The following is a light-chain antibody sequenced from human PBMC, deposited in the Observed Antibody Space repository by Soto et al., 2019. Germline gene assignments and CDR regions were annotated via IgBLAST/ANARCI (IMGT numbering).Light chain of an antibody. J-gene: IGKJ1*01. CDR3: QYWDNYSWT. V-gene: IGKV1-5*03. CDR2: KAS. CDR1: QSITDW. Sequence: DIQMTQSPSTLSASVGERVTITCRASQSITDWLAWYQQKPGKAPKFLIYKASNLEGGVPSMFSGSGSGTEFTLTISSVQPDDFATYYCQYWDNYSWTFGQGTKVEIK.